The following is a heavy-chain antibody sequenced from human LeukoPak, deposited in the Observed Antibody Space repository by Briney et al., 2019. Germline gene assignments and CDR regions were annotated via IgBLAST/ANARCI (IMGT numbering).Heavy chain of an antibody. CDR2: IWYDGSKK. Sequence: GGSLRLSCAASGFTFSTYGMHWVRQAPGKGLEWVAVIWYDGSKKYYADSVKGRFTISRDNSKNTLYLQMNSLETEDTAVYYCTSSYTSGWYGPFDYWGQGTLVTVSS. D-gene: IGHD6-19*01. CDR1: GFTFSTYG. J-gene: IGHJ4*02. V-gene: IGHV3-33*03. CDR3: TSSYTSGWYGPFDY.